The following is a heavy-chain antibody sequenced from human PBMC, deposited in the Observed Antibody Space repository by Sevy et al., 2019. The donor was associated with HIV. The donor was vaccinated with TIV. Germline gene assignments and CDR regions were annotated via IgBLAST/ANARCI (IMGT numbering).Heavy chain of an antibody. Sequence: SETLSLTCTVSGDSISSGDYYWSWIRQPPGKGLEWIGYIYYSGRTYYNPSVKSRITISVDTSKNQFSMKLSSVTAADTAVYYCARAGGYRVSSYCFDWWGQGTLVTVSS. V-gene: IGHV4-30-4*01. CDR2: IYYSGRT. D-gene: IGHD6-25*01. CDR3: ARAGGYRVSSYCFDW. CDR1: GDSISSGDYY. J-gene: IGHJ4*02.